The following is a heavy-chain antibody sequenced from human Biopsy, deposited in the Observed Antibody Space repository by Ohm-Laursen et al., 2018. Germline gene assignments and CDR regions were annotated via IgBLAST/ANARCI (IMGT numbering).Heavy chain of an antibody. CDR3: AREGEGVDYYATSGFSFEY. Sequence: PSDTLSLTCTVSRASISNGGYFWSWVRQRPGKGLEWIGHIYNSGNTYYHPSLQSRVTISIDTSKTQFSLRLASVTAADTAVYYCAREGEGVDYYATSGFSFEYWGQGILVTVSS. CDR2: IYNSGNT. CDR1: RASISNGGYF. J-gene: IGHJ4*02. V-gene: IGHV4-31*03. D-gene: IGHD3-22*01.